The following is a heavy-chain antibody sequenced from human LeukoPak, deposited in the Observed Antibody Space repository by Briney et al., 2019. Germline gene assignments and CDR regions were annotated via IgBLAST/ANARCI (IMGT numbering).Heavy chain of an antibody. V-gene: IGHV3-23*01. CDR1: GFTFSSYA. J-gene: IGHJ5*02. Sequence: GGSLRLSCVASGFTFSSYAMGWVRQAPGKGLEWVSAISGSGGSTYYADSVKGRFTISRDNSKNTLYLQMNSLRAEDTAVYYCAKESVEDNWFDPWGQGTLVTVSS. D-gene: IGHD4-23*01. CDR2: ISGSGGST. CDR3: AKESVEDNWFDP.